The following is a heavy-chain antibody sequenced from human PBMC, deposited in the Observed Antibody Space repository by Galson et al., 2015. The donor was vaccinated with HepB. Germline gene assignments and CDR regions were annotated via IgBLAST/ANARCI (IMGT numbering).Heavy chain of an antibody. CDR2: IHHSGST. D-gene: IGHD1-26*01. CDR3: ARPSSGSPGGLNFNMDV. V-gene: IGHV4-4*02. J-gene: IGHJ6*02. CDR1: GGSISTINW. Sequence: ETLSLTCAVSGGSISTINWWSWVRQPPGKGLEWIGEIHHSGSTNYNPSLKSRVTISVDKSKNHFSLKLSSVTAADTAVYYCARPSSGSPGGLNFNMDVWGQGTTVTVSS.